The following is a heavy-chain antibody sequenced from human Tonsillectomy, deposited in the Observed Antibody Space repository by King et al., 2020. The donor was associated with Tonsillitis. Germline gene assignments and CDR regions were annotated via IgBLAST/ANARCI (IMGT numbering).Heavy chain of an antibody. D-gene: IGHD2-15*01. CDR1: GFTFSSYG. Sequence: VQLVESGGGVVQPGGSLRLSCAASGFTFSSYGMHWVRQAPGKGLEWVAFIRYDGSNKYYADSVKGRFTISRDNSKNTLYLQMNSLRAEDTAVNYCAKDGYCSGGSCYAFLRYYGMDVWGQGTTVTVSS. CDR3: AKDGYCSGGSCYAFLRYYGMDV. V-gene: IGHV3-30*02. J-gene: IGHJ6*02. CDR2: IRYDGSNK.